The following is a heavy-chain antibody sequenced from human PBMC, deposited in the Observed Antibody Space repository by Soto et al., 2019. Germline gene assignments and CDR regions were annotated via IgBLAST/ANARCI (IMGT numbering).Heavy chain of an antibody. D-gene: IGHD2-15*01. CDR2: IYYSGTT. J-gene: IGHJ4*02. CDR1: GGSISTSNYY. V-gene: IGHV4-39*01. Sequence: SETLSLTCTVSGGSISTSNYYWGWVRQPPGKELDWIGNIYYSGTTYYNPSLKSRVTISVDTSKNQFSLKLNSVTAADTAMYYCVRLVQAATRHTDFDSWGQGIVVTVSS. CDR3: VRLVQAATRHTDFDS.